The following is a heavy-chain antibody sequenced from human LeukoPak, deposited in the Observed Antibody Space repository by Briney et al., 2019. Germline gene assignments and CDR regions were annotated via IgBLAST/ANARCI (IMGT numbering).Heavy chain of an antibody. J-gene: IGHJ3*02. CDR1: GFIVSSNY. D-gene: IGHD3-10*01. V-gene: IGHV3-53*01. CDR2: IYSGGRT. CDR3: ARGLGRELDGAFDI. Sequence: GGSLRLSCAASGFIVSSNYMSWVRQAPGKGLEWVSVIYSGGRTYYADSVKGRFTISRDRSRNTLYLQMNSLRAEDTAVYYCARGLGRELDGAFDIWGQGTMVTVSS.